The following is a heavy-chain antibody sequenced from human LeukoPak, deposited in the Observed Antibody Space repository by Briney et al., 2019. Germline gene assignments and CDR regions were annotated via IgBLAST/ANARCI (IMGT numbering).Heavy chain of an antibody. CDR1: GGSISSYY. J-gene: IGHJ4*02. CDR3: AREGISGSYGY. CDR2: IYYSGST. D-gene: IGHD1-26*01. V-gene: IGHV4-59*01. Sequence: KPSETLSLTCTVSGGSISSYYWSWIRQPPGKGLEWIGYIYYSGSTNYNPSLKSRATISVDTSKNQFSLKLSSVTAADTAVYYCAREGISGSYGYWGQGTLVTVSS.